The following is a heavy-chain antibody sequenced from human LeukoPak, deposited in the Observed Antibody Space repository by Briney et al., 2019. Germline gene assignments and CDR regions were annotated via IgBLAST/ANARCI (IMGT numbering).Heavy chain of an antibody. D-gene: IGHD3-10*01. Sequence: GGSLRLSCEASGFTLSSYEMNRVRQAPGKGLEWVSYISSFSSTIYYADSVMGRFTISRDNAKNSLYLQMNSLRAEDTAVYYCARSPNYKGYFDYWGQGTLVTVSS. CDR2: ISSFSSTI. J-gene: IGHJ4*02. CDR3: ARSPNYKGYFDY. V-gene: IGHV3-48*03. CDR1: GFTLSSYE.